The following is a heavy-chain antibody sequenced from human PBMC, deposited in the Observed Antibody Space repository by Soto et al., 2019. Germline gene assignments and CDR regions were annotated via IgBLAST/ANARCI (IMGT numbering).Heavy chain of an antibody. CDR1: GGTFSSYA. Sequence: ASVKVSCKASGGTFSSYAISWVRQAPGQGLEWMGGIIPIFGTANYAQKFQGRVTITADESTSTAYMELSSLRSEDTAVYYCARVIWGIYYYYYGMDVWGQGTTVTVSS. CDR3: ARVIWGIYYYYYGMDV. D-gene: IGHD7-27*01. CDR2: IIPIFGTA. V-gene: IGHV1-69*13. J-gene: IGHJ6*02.